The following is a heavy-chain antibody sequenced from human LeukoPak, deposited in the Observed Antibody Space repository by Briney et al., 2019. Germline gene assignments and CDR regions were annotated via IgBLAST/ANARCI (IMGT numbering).Heavy chain of an antibody. CDR1: GYTFTSYG. Sequence: ASVKVSCKASGYTFTSYGISWVRQAPGQGLEWMGWISAYNGNTNYAQKLQGRATMTTDTSTSTAYMELRSLRSDDTAVYYCARVSDSSSWYGLTLRYYYMDVWGKGTTVTISS. V-gene: IGHV1-18*01. J-gene: IGHJ6*03. CDR3: ARVSDSSSWYGLTLRYYYMDV. CDR2: ISAYNGNT. D-gene: IGHD6-13*01.